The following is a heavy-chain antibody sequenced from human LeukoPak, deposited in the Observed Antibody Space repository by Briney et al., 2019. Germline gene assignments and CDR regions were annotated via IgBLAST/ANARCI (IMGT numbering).Heavy chain of an antibody. V-gene: IGHV3-33*01. CDR2: IWYDGSNK. CDR3: ARAARMDRDGYNQNWFDP. CDR1: GFTFSSYG. J-gene: IGHJ5*02. D-gene: IGHD5-24*01. Sequence: PGRSLRLSCAASGFTFSSYGMHWVRQAPGKGLEWVAVIWYDGSNKYYADSVKGRFTISRDNSKNTLYQQMNSLRAEDTAVYYCARAARMDRDGYNQNWFDPWGQGTLVTVSS.